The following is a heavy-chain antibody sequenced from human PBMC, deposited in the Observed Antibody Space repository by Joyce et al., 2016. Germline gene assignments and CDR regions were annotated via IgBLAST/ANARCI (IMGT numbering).Heavy chain of an antibody. CDR2: VSASGTAT. V-gene: IGHV3-23*01. Sequence: EVQVLESGGGLVQPGGSLRLSCAASGFTFSSYAMSWFRQSPGKGLEGVSTVSASGTATYYADSVKGRFTISRDNSQNSLYLQMNSLRAEDTAVYYCATWAPTNYDFWSGYSYYFDYWGQGTLVTVSS. CDR3: ATWAPTNYDFWSGYSYYFDY. J-gene: IGHJ4*02. D-gene: IGHD3-3*01. CDR1: GFTFSSYA.